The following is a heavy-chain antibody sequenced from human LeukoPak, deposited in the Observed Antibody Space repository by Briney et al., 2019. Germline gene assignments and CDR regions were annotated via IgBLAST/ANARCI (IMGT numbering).Heavy chain of an antibody. V-gene: IGHV4-59*01. CDR2: IYSSGST. CDR1: GGSISSSY. D-gene: IGHD6-19*01. Sequence: SETLSLTCNVSGGSISSSYWNWIRQPPGKGLEWIGFIYSSGSTNSNPSLKTRVTISVDTSKNQFSLRLTSVSAADTAVYYCARGGYNSAWYVFDYWGQGALVTVSS. J-gene: IGHJ4*02. CDR3: ARGGYNSAWYVFDY.